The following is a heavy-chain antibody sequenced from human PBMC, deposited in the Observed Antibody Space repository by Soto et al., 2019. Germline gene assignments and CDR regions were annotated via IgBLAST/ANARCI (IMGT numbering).Heavy chain of an antibody. CDR3: ARLWVVPAAMSSSFDY. J-gene: IGHJ4*02. CDR1: GGSITNANYY. D-gene: IGHD2-2*01. CDR2: IYYTGSS. V-gene: IGHV4-39*01. Sequence: PSETLSLTCTVSGGSITNANYYWSWVRQPPGKGPEWIGNIYYTGSSYSHPSLKSRVTLSVDTSRNQFSLKLSSVTAADTAVYYCARLWVVPAAMSSSFDYWGQGTLVTVSS.